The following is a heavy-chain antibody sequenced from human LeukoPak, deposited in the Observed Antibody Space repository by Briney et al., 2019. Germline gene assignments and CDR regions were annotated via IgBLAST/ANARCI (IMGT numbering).Heavy chain of an antibody. CDR3: AKRYSSSSGSYYGGRDFDY. CDR2: ISAGSGYT. D-gene: IGHD3-10*01. Sequence: PGESLRLPCAASGFTFSNYAMTWVRQAPGKGLEWVSSISAGSGYTYYADSVKGRFTISRDNSKNTLYLEMNSLRADDTAVYYCAKRYSSSSGSYYGGRDFDYWGQGSLVTVSS. CDR1: GFTFSNYA. V-gene: IGHV3-23*01. J-gene: IGHJ4*02.